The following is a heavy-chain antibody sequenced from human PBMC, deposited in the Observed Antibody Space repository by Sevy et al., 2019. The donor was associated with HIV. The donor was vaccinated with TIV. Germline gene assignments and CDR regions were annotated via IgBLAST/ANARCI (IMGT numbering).Heavy chain of an antibody. Sequence: GESLKISCAASGFTFSSYAMSWVRQAPGKGLEWVSAISGSGGSTYYADSVKGRFTISRDNSKNTLYLQMNSLRAEDTAVYYCANDEYYDFWSGYSRAYYYYYGMDVWGQGITVTVSS. CDR1: GFTFSSYA. J-gene: IGHJ6*02. CDR3: ANDEYYDFWSGYSRAYYYYYGMDV. V-gene: IGHV3-23*01. D-gene: IGHD3-3*01. CDR2: ISGSGGST.